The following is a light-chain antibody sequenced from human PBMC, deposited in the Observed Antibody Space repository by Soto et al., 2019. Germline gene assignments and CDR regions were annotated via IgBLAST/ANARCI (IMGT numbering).Light chain of an antibody. J-gene: IGLJ2*01. CDR2: DNN. CDR1: SSNIGAGYD. Sequence: QSVLTQPPSVSGAPGQRVTISCTGSSSNIGAGYDVHWYQQLPGKAPKLLIYDNNNRPSGVPDRFSGSKSGTSASLAIAGLQAEDEADYYCQSFDSSLSVYVVFGGGTKVTVL. V-gene: IGLV1-40*01. CDR3: QSFDSSLSVYVV.